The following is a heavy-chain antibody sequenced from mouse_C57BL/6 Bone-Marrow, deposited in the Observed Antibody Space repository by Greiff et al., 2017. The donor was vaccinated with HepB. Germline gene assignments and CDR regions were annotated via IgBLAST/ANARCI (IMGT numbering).Heavy chain of an antibody. V-gene: IGHV1-9*01. Sequence: VQGVESGAELMKPGASVKLSCKATGYTFTGYWIEWVKQRPGHGLEWIGEILPGSGSTNYNEKFKGKATFTADTSSNTAYMQLSSLTTEDSAIYYCASGFITTVVEDAMDYWGQGTSVTVSS. D-gene: IGHD1-1*01. CDR1: GYTFTGYW. CDR3: ASGFITTVVEDAMDY. CDR2: ILPGSGST. J-gene: IGHJ4*01.